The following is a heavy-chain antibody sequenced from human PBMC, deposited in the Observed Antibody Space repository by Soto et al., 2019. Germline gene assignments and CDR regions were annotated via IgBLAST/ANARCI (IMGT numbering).Heavy chain of an antibody. CDR1: GFTFSSYW. J-gene: IGHJ6*02. CDR2: IKQDGSEK. V-gene: IGHV3-7*03. D-gene: IGHD3-10*01. CDR3: ARDDRITMVRGVIIVSHYGMDV. Sequence: HPGGSLRLSCAASGFTFSSYWMSWVRQAPGKGLEWVANIKQDGSEKYYVDSVKGRFTISRDNAKNSLYLQMNSLRAEDTAVYYCARDDRITMVRGVIIVSHYGMDVWGQGTTVTVSS.